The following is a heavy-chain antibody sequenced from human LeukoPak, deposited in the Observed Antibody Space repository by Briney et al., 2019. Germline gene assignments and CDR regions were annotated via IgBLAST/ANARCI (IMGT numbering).Heavy chain of an antibody. V-gene: IGHV4-4*07. CDR1: GGSISNYY. D-gene: IGHD2-15*01. CDR2: IYASGST. J-gene: IGHJ6*03. Sequence: SETLSLTCTVSGGSISNYYWSWIRQPAGKGLEWIGRIYASGSTNYNPALKSRVTISVDTSKNQFSLKLNSVTAADTAVYYCARAGSTWYYYYMDVWGKGTTVTISS. CDR3: ARAGSTWYYYYMDV.